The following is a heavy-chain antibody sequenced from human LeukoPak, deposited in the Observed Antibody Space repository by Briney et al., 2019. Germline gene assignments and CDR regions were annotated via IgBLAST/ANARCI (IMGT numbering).Heavy chain of an antibody. CDR2: ISAYNGNA. J-gene: IGHJ4*02. Sequence: ASVKVSCKASGYTFTSYGISWVRQAPGQGLEWMGWISAYNGNANYAQNLLGRVTMTEDTSTDTAYMELSSLRSEDTAVYYCASDVPVTTSLFDYWGQGTLVTVSS. V-gene: IGHV1-18*01. CDR1: GYTFTSYG. CDR3: ASDVPVTTSLFDY. D-gene: IGHD3-22*01.